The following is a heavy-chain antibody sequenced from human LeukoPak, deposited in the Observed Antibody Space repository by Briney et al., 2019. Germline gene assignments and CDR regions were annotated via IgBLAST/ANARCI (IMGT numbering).Heavy chain of an antibody. D-gene: IGHD1-20*01. CDR2: ISGSGGST. Sequence: GGSLRLSCAASGFTFSTYGMSWVRQAPGKGLEWVSGISGSGGSTYYADCVKGRFPISRDNPKHTLYLQMNSVRAEDTAVYYCAKGPQYNWKDEPRVYFDYWGQGALVTVCS. CDR1: GFTFSTYG. CDR3: AKGPQYNWKDEPRVYFDY. V-gene: IGHV3-23*01. J-gene: IGHJ4*02.